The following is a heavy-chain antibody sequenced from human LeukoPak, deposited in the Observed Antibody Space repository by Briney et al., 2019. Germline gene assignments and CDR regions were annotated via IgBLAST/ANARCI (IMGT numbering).Heavy chain of an antibody. D-gene: IGHD4-17*01. V-gene: IGHV1-46*01. J-gene: IGHJ4*02. Sequence: ASVKLSCKASGYTFTSYYMHWARQAPGQGLEWMGIINPSGGSTRYAQKFRGRVTMTRDTSTSTVYMELSSLRSEDTAVYYCARNPVTTKYFDYWGQGTLVTVSS. CDR3: ARNPVTTKYFDY. CDR1: GYTFTSYY. CDR2: INPSGGST.